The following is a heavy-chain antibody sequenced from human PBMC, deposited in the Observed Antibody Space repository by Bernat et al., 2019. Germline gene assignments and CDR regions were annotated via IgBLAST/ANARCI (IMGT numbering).Heavy chain of an antibody. J-gene: IGHJ6*02. V-gene: IGHV3-21*04. Sequence: EVQLVESGGGLVMPGGSLRLSCAASGFTFSYYSINWVRQAPGKGLEWVSSISSHSDYIYYADSVKGRFTISRDNANNSLYLQMDSLRADDTAVYYCAREETYYDILTGYYSPAYGMDVWGQGTTVTVSS. CDR3: AREETYYDILTGYYSPAYGMDV. D-gene: IGHD3-9*01. CDR2: ISSHSDYI. CDR1: GFTFSYYS.